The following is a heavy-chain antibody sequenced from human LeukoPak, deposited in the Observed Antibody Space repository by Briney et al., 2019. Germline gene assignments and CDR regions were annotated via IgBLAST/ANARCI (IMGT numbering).Heavy chain of an antibody. Sequence: PGRSLRLSCAASGFTFSSYGMHWVRQAPGKGLEWVAVISYDGSNKYYADSVKGRFTISRDNSKNTLYLQMNSLRAEDTAVYYCAKDRSAAGTRSYYFDYWGQGTLVTVSS. V-gene: IGHV3-30*18. CDR1: GFTFSSYG. J-gene: IGHJ4*02. CDR2: ISYDGSNK. D-gene: IGHD6-13*01. CDR3: AKDRSAAGTRSYYFDY.